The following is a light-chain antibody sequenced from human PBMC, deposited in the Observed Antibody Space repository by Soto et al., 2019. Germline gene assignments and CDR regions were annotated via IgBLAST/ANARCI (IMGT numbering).Light chain of an antibody. CDR2: GAS. CDR1: QSVSNNY. J-gene: IGKJ1*01. CDR3: QQYAASPRT. Sequence: EVVLTQSPGTLSLSPRERATLSCRASQSVSNNYLAWYQHKPGQAPRLLIYGASNRAPGIPDRFSGSGSGPDFTLNISSLEPEDYAVYYCQQYAASPRTFGQGTLVEVK. V-gene: IGKV3-20*01.